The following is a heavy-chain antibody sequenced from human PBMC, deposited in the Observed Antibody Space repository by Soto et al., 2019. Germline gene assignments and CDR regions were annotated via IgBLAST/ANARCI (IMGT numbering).Heavy chain of an antibody. V-gene: IGHV3-23*01. D-gene: IGHD2-15*01. CDR2: VGGSGDST. CDR1: GFTFSNYA. J-gene: IGHJ4*02. Sequence: EVQLLDSGGGLVQPGGSLRLSCAASGFTFSNYAMSWVRQAPGKGLEWVSGVGGSGDSTYYADSVKGRFTISRDNSKDTLYLQVNSLRAEDMAVYYCAKSPLGYCSGGSCYPPHYFDYWGQGTLVTVSS. CDR3: AKSPLGYCSGGSCYPPHYFDY.